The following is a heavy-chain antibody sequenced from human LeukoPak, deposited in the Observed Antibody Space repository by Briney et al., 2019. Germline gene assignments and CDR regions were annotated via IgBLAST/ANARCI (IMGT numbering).Heavy chain of an antibody. J-gene: IGHJ6*02. CDR1: GGTFSSYA. CDR3: ATTLAPDDYYYGMDV. V-gene: IGHV1-69*04. CDR2: IIPILGIA. Sequence: SVKVSCKASGGTFSSYASSWVRQAPGQRLEWMGRIIPILGIANYAQKFQGRVTITADKSTSTAYMELSSLRSEDTAVYYCATTLAPDDYYYGMDVWGQGTTVTVSS.